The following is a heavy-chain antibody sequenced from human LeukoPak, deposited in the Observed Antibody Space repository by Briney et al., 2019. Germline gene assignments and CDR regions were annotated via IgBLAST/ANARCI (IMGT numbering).Heavy chain of an antibody. Sequence: PGGSLRLSCAASGFTFSDSYMSWVRRTPGKGLEWVSGISGSGDNTLYADSVKGRFTISRDNSKNTLYLEMNSLRAEDTAIYYCAKMKGHPLPKYYMDVWGQGTTVTVSS. V-gene: IGHV3-23*01. CDR1: GFTFSDSY. CDR3: AKMKGHPLPKYYMDV. D-gene: IGHD1-26*01. J-gene: IGHJ6*01. CDR2: ISGSGDNT.